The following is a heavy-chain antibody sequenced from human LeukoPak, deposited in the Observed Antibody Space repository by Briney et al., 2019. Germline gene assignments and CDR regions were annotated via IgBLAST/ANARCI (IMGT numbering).Heavy chain of an antibody. CDR3: AKELTTRLYDILTGYYGYYYYYGMDV. CDR1: GLTVSSNY. CDR2: IRYDGSNK. V-gene: IGHV3-30*02. D-gene: IGHD3-9*01. Sequence: GGSLRLSCAASGLTVSSNYMSWVRQAPGKGLEWVAFIRYDGSNKYYADSVKGRFTISRDNSKNTLYLQMNSLRAEDTAVYYCAKELTTRLYDILTGYYGYYYYYGMDVWGQGTTVTVSS. J-gene: IGHJ6*02.